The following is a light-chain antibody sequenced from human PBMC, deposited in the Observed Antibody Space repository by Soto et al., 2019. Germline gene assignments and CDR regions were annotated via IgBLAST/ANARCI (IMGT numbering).Light chain of an antibody. V-gene: IGKV1-5*01. CDR1: QSVTNW. Sequence: DIQMTQSPSTLSAPVGERVTITCRASQSVTNWLAWYQQKPGKAPKLLIYDVSSLESGVPSRFSGSGSGTEFILTISSLQPEDFATYYCQQYDSYSWTFGQGTKVDI. CDR2: DVS. CDR3: QQYDSYSWT. J-gene: IGKJ1*01.